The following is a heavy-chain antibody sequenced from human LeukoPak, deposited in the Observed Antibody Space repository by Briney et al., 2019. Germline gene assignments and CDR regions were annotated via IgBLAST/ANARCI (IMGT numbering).Heavy chain of an antibody. J-gene: IGHJ4*02. Sequence: ASVKVSCKASGYTFTGYYIHWVRQAPGQGLEWMGWINPNSGGTNYAQKFQGRVTMTRDTSTSTVYMELSSLRSEDTAVYYCARASGSSFLDYWGQGTLVTVSS. CDR3: ARASGSSFLDY. CDR2: INPNSGGT. V-gene: IGHV1-2*02. D-gene: IGHD3-10*01. CDR1: GYTFTGYY.